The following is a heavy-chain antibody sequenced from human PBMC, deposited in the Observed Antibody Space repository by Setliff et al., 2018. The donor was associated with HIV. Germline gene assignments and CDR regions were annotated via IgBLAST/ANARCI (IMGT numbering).Heavy chain of an antibody. CDR1: GFTFSSAW. CDR3: ARDYLYYNLYNGLPVYGMDV. V-gene: IGHV3-7*01. D-gene: IGHD3-3*01. J-gene: IGHJ6*02. CDR2: ISPDGSAT. Sequence: GGSLRLSCAASGFTFSSAWMGWVRQAPAKGLEWVANISPDGSATYYVDSVKGRFTISRDNAKNSLYLQLNSLRVEDTAVYYCARDYLYYNLYNGLPVYGMDVWGQGTTVTVSS.